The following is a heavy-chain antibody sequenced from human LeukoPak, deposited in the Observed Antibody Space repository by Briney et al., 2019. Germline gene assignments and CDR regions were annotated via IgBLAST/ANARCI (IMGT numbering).Heavy chain of an antibody. CDR2: ISAYNGNT. V-gene: IGHV1-18*01. D-gene: IGHD3-10*01. CDR1: GYTFTSYG. Sequence: ASVKVSCKASGYTFTSYGISWVRQAPGQGLEWMGWISAYNGNTNYAQKLQGRVTVTTDTSTSTAYMELRSLRSDDTAVYYCARTQDTMVRGNLHFDYWGQGTLVTVSS. CDR3: ARTQDTMVRGNLHFDY. J-gene: IGHJ4*02.